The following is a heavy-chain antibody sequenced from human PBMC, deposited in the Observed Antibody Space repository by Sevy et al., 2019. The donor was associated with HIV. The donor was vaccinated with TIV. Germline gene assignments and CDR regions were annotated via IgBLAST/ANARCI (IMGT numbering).Heavy chain of an antibody. CDR3: ASQLVMITFGGVSGGFDY. V-gene: IGHV4-38-2*02. CDR1: GYSISSGYY. J-gene: IGHJ4*02. CDR2: IYHSGST. Sequence: SETLPLTCTVSGYSISSGYYWGWIRQPPGKGLEWIGSIYHSGSTYYNPSLKSRVTISVDTSKNQFSLKLSSVTAADTAVYYCASQLVMITFGGVSGGFDYWGQGTLVTVSS. D-gene: IGHD3-16*01.